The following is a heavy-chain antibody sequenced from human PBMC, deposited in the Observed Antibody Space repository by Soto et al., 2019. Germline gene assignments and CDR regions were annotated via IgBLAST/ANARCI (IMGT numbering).Heavy chain of an antibody. V-gene: IGHV1-69*13. J-gene: IGHJ6*02. D-gene: IGHD3-3*01. CDR3: ARDNYDFWSGYKSDYYYGMDV. CDR2: IIPIFGTA. CDR1: GGTFSSHA. Sequence: SVKVSCKASGGTFSSHAISWVRQAPGQGLEWMGGIIPIFGTANYAQKFQGRVTITADESTSTAYMELSSLRSEDTAVYYCARDNYDFWSGYKSDYYYGMDVWGQGTTVTVS.